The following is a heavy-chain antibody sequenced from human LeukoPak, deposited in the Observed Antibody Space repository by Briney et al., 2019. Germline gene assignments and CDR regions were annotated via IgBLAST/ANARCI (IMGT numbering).Heavy chain of an antibody. J-gene: IGHJ4*02. CDR3: ARDSESWTETGPRFDY. CDR1: GYTFTSYD. Sequence: GASVKVSCKASGYTFTSYDINWVRQATGQGLEWMGWMNPNSGNTGYAQKFQGRVTMTRNTSISTAYMELSSLRSEDTAVYYCARDSESWTETGPRFDYWGQGTLVTVSS. D-gene: IGHD1-26*01. V-gene: IGHV1-8*01. CDR2: MNPNSGNT.